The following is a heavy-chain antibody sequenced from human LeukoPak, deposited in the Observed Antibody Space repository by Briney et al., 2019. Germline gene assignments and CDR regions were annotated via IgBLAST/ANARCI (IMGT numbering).Heavy chain of an antibody. J-gene: IGHJ6*03. CDR1: GFTFSSYA. CDR2: ISGSGGST. CDR3: AKDLVATVTTHYYYYMDV. D-gene: IGHD4-11*01. Sequence: GGSLRLSCAASGFTFSSYAMSWVRQAPGKGLEWVSAISGSGGSTYYADSVKGRFTISRDNSKNTLYLQMNSLRAEDTAVYYCAKDLVATVTTHYYYYMDVWGKGTTVTVSS. V-gene: IGHV3-23*01.